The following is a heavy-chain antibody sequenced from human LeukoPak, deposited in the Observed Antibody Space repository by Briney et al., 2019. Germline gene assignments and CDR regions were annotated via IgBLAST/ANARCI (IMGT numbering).Heavy chain of an antibody. CDR3: AKDRAGFWSGSIYKESDY. Sequence: GASVKVSCKASGYTLTSYDINWVRQATGQGLEWMGWMNPNSGNTGYAQKFQGRVTITRNTSISTAYMELSSLRAEDTAVYYCAKDRAGFWSGSIYKESDYWGQGTLVTVSS. J-gene: IGHJ4*02. CDR2: MNPNSGNT. V-gene: IGHV1-8*03. D-gene: IGHD3-3*01. CDR1: GYTLTSYD.